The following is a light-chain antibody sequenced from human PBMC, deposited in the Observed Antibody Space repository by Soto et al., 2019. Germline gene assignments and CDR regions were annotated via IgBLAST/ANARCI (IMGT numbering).Light chain of an antibody. V-gene: IGLV2-14*01. Sequence: QSALTQPASVSGSPVQSITISCTGTSSDVGGYNYVSWYQQHPGKAPKLMIYEVSNRPSGVSNRFSGSKSGNRASRTISGVQAEVEADYFCISYTISRTVVFGGRTKVTVL. CDR2: EVS. J-gene: IGLJ2*01. CDR1: SSDVGGYNY. CDR3: ISYTISRTVV.